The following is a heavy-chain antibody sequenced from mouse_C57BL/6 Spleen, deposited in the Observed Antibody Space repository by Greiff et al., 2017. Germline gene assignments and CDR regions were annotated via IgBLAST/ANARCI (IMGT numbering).Heavy chain of an antibody. V-gene: IGHV5-4*01. J-gene: IGHJ2*01. CDR1: GFTFSSYA. CDR2: ISDGGSYT. CDR3: ARDSHYYGSSYNGYFDY. Sequence: EVHLVESGGGLVKPGGSLKLSCAASGFTFSSYAMSWVRQTPEKRLEWVATISDGGSYTYYPDNVKGRFTISRDNAKNNLYLQMSHLKSEDTAMYYCARDSHYYGSSYNGYFDYWGQGTTLTVCS. D-gene: IGHD1-1*01.